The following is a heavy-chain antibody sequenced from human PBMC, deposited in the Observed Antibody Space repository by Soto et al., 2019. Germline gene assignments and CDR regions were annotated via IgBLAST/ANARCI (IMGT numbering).Heavy chain of an antibody. J-gene: IGHJ4*02. CDR2: VYYRGRS. CDR3: VSQRTSVLTQAYFDY. D-gene: IGHD2-8*01. CDR1: GGSVSNSSYY. Sequence: SETLSLTCTVSGGSVSNSSYYWGWIRQSPGKGLEWIGSVYYRGRSYSKSSVKSRVTISVDTSKNQFSLNLNSVTASDTAVYFCVSQRTSVLTQAYFDYWGPGALVTVSS. V-gene: IGHV4-39*01.